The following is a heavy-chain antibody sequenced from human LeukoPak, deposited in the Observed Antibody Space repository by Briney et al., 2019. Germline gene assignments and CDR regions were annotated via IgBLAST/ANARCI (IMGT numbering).Heavy chain of an antibody. CDR3: ARRGYSGYEDFDC. D-gene: IGHD5-12*01. Sequence: SETLSPTCAVSGGSISSSNWWSWVRQPPGKGLEWIGEIYHSGGTNYNPSLKSRVTIAVDKSKNQFSLKLSSVTAADTAVYYCARRGYSGYEDFDCWGQGTLVTVSS. J-gene: IGHJ4*02. CDR2: IYHSGGT. CDR1: GGSISSSNW. V-gene: IGHV4-4*02.